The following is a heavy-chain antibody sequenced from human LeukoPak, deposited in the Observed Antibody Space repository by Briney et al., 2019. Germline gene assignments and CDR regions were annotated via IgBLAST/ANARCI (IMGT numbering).Heavy chain of an antibody. D-gene: IGHD1-26*01. CDR3: ATRYYDS. V-gene: IGHV5-51*01. CDR1: GFSFISHY. Sequence: HGESLKISCKGSGFSFISHYIGWVRQMPGKGLEWMGIIYPGDSDIRYSPSFQGQVTISADKSISTAYLQWDSLKASDTAMYCCATRYYDSWGQGTLVTVSS. CDR2: IYPGDSDI. J-gene: IGHJ5*01.